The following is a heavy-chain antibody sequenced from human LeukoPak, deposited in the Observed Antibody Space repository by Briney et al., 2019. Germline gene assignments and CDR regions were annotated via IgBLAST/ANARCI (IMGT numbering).Heavy chain of an antibody. J-gene: IGHJ4*02. CDR3: AGDPSRSGYYIPDKVFDY. CDR2: IKQDGSEK. CDR1: GFTFSNYW. D-gene: IGHD3-3*01. V-gene: IGHV3-7*01. Sequence: GGSLRLSCAASGFTFSNYWMSWVRQAPGKGLEWVANIKQDGSEKDYVDSVKGRFTISRDNAKNSLYLQMNSLRAEDTAVYYCAGDPSRSGYYIPDKVFDYWGQGTLVTVSS.